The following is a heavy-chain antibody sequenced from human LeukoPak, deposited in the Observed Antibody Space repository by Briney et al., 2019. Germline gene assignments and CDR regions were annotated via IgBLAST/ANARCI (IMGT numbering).Heavy chain of an antibody. D-gene: IGHD6-13*01. CDR3: TTEPGIAAAGKRGNY. J-gene: IGHJ4*02. Sequence: GSLRLSCAASGFTFSNAWMSWVRQAPGKGLEWVGRIKSKTDGGTTDYAAPVKGRFTISRDDSKNTLYLQMNSLKTEDTAVYYCTTEPGIAAAGKRGNYWGQGTLVTVSS. CDR1: GFTFSNAW. CDR2: IKSKTDGGTT. V-gene: IGHV3-15*01.